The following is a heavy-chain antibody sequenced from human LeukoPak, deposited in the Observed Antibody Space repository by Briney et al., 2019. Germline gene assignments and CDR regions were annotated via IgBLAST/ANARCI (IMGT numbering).Heavy chain of an antibody. J-gene: IGHJ4*02. V-gene: IGHV4-34*01. CDR1: GVSFSTYY. Sequence: SETLSLTCDVSGVSFSTYYWSWIRQSPEKGLEWIGEVNHSGYTNYNPSLKGRVTISVDTSKNQFSLKLSSVTAADTAVYYCARQLYGSDYWGQGTLVTVSS. CDR3: ARQLYGSDY. D-gene: IGHD4-17*01. CDR2: VNHSGYT.